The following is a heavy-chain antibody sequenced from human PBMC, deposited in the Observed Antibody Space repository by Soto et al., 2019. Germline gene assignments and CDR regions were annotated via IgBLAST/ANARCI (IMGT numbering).Heavy chain of an antibody. Sequence: EVQLVESGGGLVQPGGSLKLSCAASGFTFSGSAMHWVRQASGKGLEWVGRIRSKANSCATAYAASVKGRFTISRDDSKNTAYLQMNSLKTEDTAVYYCTRHDYDILTGYYRSTKYYYYYMDVWGKGTTVTVSS. CDR3: TRHDYDILTGYYRSTKYYYYYMDV. CDR1: GFTFSGSA. J-gene: IGHJ6*03. D-gene: IGHD3-9*01. V-gene: IGHV3-73*01. CDR2: IRSKANSCAT.